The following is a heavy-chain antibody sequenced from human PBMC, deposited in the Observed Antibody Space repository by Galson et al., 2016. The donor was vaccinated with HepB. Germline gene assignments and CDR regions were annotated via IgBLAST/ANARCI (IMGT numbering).Heavy chain of an antibody. Sequence: SLRLSCAASGFTFSRYGIHWVRQAQGKGLEWVAVISYDGSYKFYADSVRGRFTISRDNSEDTVYLQMNSLRAEDTALYYCARARRYSSKIAVSDFWGQGTMVTVSS. CDR1: GFTFSRYG. V-gene: IGHV3-30*03. J-gene: IGHJ3*01. D-gene: IGHD5-12*01. CDR3: ARARRYSSKIAVSDF. CDR2: ISYDGSYK.